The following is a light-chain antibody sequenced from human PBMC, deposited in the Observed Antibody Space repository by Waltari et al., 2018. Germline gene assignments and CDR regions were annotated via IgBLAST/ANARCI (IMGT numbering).Light chain of an antibody. Sequence: EIVLTQSPGTLSLSPGERATLSCRASQSVSSTYLAWYQQEPGQAPGLLIYGASNGATGSPDRFSGSGSGTDFTLTISRLEPEDFAVYYCQQYGSSPYTFGPGTKLGIK. CDR1: QSVSSTY. J-gene: IGKJ2*01. CDR3: QQYGSSPYT. CDR2: GAS. V-gene: IGKV3-20*01.